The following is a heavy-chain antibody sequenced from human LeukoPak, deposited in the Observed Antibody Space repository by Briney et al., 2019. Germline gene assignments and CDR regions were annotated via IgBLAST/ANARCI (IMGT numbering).Heavy chain of an antibody. CDR2: INHSGST. CDR1: GGSFSGYY. D-gene: IGHD3-3*01. Sequence: SETLSLTCAVYGGSFSGYYWSWIRQPPGKGLEWIGEINHSGSTSSNPSLKSRVTISVDTSKNQFSLKLSSVTAEDTAVYYCARDNYYDFWSGPPYYYYMDVWGKGTTVTVSS. J-gene: IGHJ6*03. CDR3: ARDNYYDFWSGPPYYYYMDV. V-gene: IGHV4-34*01.